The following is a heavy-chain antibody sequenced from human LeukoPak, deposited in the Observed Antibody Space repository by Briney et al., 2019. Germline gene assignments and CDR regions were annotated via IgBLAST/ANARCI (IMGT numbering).Heavy chain of an antibody. CDR3: AKDIAAAGGPCAY. CDR1: GFTFSGYD. Sequence: GRSLRLSCAASGFTFSGYDMHWVRQAPGKGLEWVALIRSGGSDKYYADSVEGRFTISRDNSKNTLFLQMNSLRAEDTAVYYCAKDIAAAGGPCAYWGRGTLVTVSS. V-gene: IGHV3-33*06. D-gene: IGHD6-13*01. J-gene: IGHJ4*02. CDR2: IRSGGSDK.